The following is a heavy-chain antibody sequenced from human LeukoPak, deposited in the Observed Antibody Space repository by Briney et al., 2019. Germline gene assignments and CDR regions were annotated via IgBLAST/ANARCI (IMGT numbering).Heavy chain of an antibody. V-gene: IGHV3-7*01. CDR2: IKQDGSEK. CDR1: GFTFSSYW. J-gene: IGHJ4*02. Sequence: PGGSLRLSRAASGFTFSSYWMSWVRQAPGKGLEWVANIKQDGSEKYYVDSVKGRFTISRDNAKNSLYLQMNSLRAEDTAVYYCARVFPAAAPDYWGQGTLVTVSS. CDR3: ARVFPAAAPDY. D-gene: IGHD6-13*01.